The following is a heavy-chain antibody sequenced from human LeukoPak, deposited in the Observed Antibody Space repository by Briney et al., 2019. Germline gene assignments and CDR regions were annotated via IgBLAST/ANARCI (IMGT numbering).Heavy chain of an antibody. V-gene: IGHV3-11*01. Sequence: KSGGSLRLSCAASGFTFSDYYMSWIRQAPGKGLEWISYISSRGRTIYYADSVKGRFTISRDNAKKSLYLQMNSLRAEDTAVYYCAREMTTDYYYYGMDVWGQGTTVTVSS. CDR1: GFTFSDYY. CDR3: AREMTTDYYYYGMDV. D-gene: IGHD4-11*01. J-gene: IGHJ6*02. CDR2: ISSRGRTI.